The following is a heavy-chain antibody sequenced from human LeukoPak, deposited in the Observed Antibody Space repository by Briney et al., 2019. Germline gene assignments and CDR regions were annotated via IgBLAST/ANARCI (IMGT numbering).Heavy chain of an antibody. J-gene: IGHJ4*02. V-gene: IGHV3-30*18. CDR3: AKDHSSGYLDY. CDR2: ISYDGSNK. Sequence: GGSLRLSCAASGFTFSSYGMHWVRQAPGKGLEWVAVISYDGSNKYYADSVKGRFTISRDNSKNTLYLQMNSLRAEDTAVYYCAKDHSSGYLDYWGQGTLVTVSS. CDR1: GFTFSSYG. D-gene: IGHD3-22*01.